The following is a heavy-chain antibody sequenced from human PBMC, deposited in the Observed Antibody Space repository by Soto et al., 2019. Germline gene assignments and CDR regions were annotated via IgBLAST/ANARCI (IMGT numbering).Heavy chain of an antibody. V-gene: IGHV1-8*01. Sequence: ASVKVSCKASGYTFTSYDINWLRQSTGQGLEWMGWMNPNSGNTGYAQKFQGRVTMTRNTSISTAYMELSSLRSEDTAVYYCARGPVGSDFWSGHSYYYYYGMDVWGQGTTVTVSS. D-gene: IGHD3-3*01. CDR2: MNPNSGNT. CDR1: GYTFTSYD. J-gene: IGHJ6*02. CDR3: ARGPVGSDFWSGHSYYYYYGMDV.